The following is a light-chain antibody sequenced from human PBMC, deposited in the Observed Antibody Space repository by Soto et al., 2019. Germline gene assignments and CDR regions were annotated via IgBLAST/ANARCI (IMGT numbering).Light chain of an antibody. V-gene: IGLV2-14*03. CDR2: DVY. Sequence: QSVLTQPASVSGSPGQSITISCTGTSSDVGGYNYVSWYQQHPGKAPKLIIYDVYNRPSGISNRFSGSKSGNTASLTIAGLQAEDEADYYCTSFTSRDTGVFGGWTKVTVL. CDR1: SSDVGGYNY. CDR3: TSFTSRDTGV. J-gene: IGLJ3*02.